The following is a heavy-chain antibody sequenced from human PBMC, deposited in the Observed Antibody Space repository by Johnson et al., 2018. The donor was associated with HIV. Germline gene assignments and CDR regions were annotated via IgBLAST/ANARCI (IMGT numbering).Heavy chain of an antibody. J-gene: IGHJ3*02. CDR1: GFTFSSYA. V-gene: IGHV3-23*04. Sequence: VQLVESGGGLVQPGGCLRLSCVASGFTFSSYAMSWVRQAPGKGVEWVSAISGSGGSTYYADSVKGRFTISRDNSKNTLYLQMNSPRAEDTAVYYCARGRDGYNLDAFDIWGQATMVTVSS. CDR2: ISGSGGST. CDR3: ARGRDGYNLDAFDI. D-gene: IGHD5-24*01.